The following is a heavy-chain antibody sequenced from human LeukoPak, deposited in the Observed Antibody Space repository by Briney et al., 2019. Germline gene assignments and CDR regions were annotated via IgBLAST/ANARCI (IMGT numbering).Heavy chain of an antibody. J-gene: IGHJ4*02. V-gene: IGHV1-46*01. Sequence: ASVKVSCKASGYTFTSYYMHWVRQAPGQGLEWMGIINPSGGSTSYAQKSQGRVTMTRDMSTSTVYMELSSLRSEDTAVYYCARDIAARPFDYWGQGTLVTVSS. CDR3: ARDIAARPFDY. D-gene: IGHD6-6*01. CDR1: GYTFTSYY. CDR2: INPSGGST.